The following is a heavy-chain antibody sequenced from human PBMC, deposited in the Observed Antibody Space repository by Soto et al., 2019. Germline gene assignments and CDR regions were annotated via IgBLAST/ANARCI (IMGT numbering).Heavy chain of an antibody. D-gene: IGHD1-1*01. CDR3: ARLQLGEGFDY. V-gene: IGHV4-30-2*01. Sequence: PSETLSLTCAVSGGSISGGGFSWSWIRQPPGKGLEWIGYILHTGGTQYNPSLKSRVSMSVDKSKNQFSLHLTSVTAADTAVYYCARLQLGEGFDYWGQVALVTVYS. CDR1: GGSISGGGFS. J-gene: IGHJ4*02. CDR2: ILHTGGT.